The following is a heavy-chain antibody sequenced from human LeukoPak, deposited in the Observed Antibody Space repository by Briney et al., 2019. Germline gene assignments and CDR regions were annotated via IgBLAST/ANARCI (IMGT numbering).Heavy chain of an antibody. J-gene: IGHJ4*02. CDR2: ISSSSSYI. D-gene: IGHD6-13*01. CDR3: ARDGYSSSWWAY. V-gene: IGHV3-21*01. Sequence: GGSLRLSCAASGFTFSSYSMNWVRQAPGKGLEWVSSISSSSSYIYYADSVKGRFTISRDNAKNSLYLQMNSLRAEDTALYYCARDGYSSSWWAYWGQGTLVTVSS. CDR1: GFTFSSYS.